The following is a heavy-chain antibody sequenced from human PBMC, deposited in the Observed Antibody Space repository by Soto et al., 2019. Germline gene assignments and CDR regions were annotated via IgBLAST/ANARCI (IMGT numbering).Heavy chain of an antibody. J-gene: IGHJ5*02. Sequence: VQLVQSGAEVREPGASVMLSCKTSGYAFTMFYMSWVRQAPGQGLEWMGTINADGGRTTYAQNFQGRLTMTSDTSTGTIYMELSSLKSDDTAVYYCARAMAAADKWEDRFWFDTWGQGALVTVSS. CDR3: ARAMAAADKWEDRFWFDT. CDR1: GYAFTMFY. V-gene: IGHV1-46*01. D-gene: IGHD6-25*01. CDR2: INADGGRT.